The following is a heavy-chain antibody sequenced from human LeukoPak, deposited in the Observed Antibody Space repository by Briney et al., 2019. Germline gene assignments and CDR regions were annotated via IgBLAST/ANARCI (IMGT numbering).Heavy chain of an antibody. Sequence: GRSLGLSCAASGFTFSSYGMHWVRQAPGKGLEWVAVIWYDGSNKYYADSVKGRFTISRDNSKNTLYLQMNSLRAEDTAVYYCARDRGSSSWYYFDYWGQGTLVTVSS. D-gene: IGHD6-13*01. CDR2: IWYDGSNK. CDR1: GFTFSSYG. CDR3: ARDRGSSSWYYFDY. J-gene: IGHJ4*02. V-gene: IGHV3-33*01.